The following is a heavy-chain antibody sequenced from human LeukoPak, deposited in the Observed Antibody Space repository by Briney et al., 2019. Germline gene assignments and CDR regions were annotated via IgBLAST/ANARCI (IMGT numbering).Heavy chain of an antibody. CDR1: GFTFSSYA. D-gene: IGHD4-23*01. V-gene: IGHV3-30-3*01. J-gene: IGHJ4*02. Sequence: PGGSLRLSCAASGFTFSSYAIHWVRQAPGKGLEWVAVISYDGSNKYYADSVKGRFTISRDNSKNTLYLQMNSLRAEDTAVYYCARDISGEDGGNYFDYWGQGTLVTVSS. CDR3: ARDISGEDGGNYFDY. CDR2: ISYDGSNK.